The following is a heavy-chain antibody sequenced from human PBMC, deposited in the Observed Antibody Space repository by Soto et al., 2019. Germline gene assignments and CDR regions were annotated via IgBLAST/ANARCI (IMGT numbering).Heavy chain of an antibody. D-gene: IGHD1-1*01. CDR3: AREPATAKPEGVDL. CDR2: INPNSGGT. CDR1: GYPFIDYY. Sequence: XAVKVSCKASGYPFIDYYIHWVRQAPGQGLEWMGWINPNSGGTKYAPKFQGGVTMTRDTSITTAYMELSRLRSGDTAAYYCAREPATAKPEGVDLWGQGTLVTVSS. J-gene: IGHJ4*02. V-gene: IGHV1-2*02.